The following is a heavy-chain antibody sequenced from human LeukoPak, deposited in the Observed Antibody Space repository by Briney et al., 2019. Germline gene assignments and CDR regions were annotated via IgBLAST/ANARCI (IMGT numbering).Heavy chain of an antibody. CDR1: GYTFTSYG. CDR2: ISAYNGNT. J-gene: IGHJ4*02. Sequence: ASVKVSCTASGYTFTSYGISWVRQAPGQGLEWMGWISAYNGNTNYAQKLQGRVTMTTDTSTSTAYMELRSLRSDDTAVYYCARVLVPYDSSAPGYWGQGTLVTVSS. V-gene: IGHV1-18*01. CDR3: ARVLVPYDSSAPGY. D-gene: IGHD3-22*01.